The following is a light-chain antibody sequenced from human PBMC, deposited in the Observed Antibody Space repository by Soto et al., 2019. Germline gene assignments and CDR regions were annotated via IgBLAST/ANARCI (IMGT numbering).Light chain of an antibody. V-gene: IGLV2-11*01. CDR3: CSYAGSYSLV. CDR1: SNDVGGYNY. Sequence: QSALTQPRSVSXXPGQSVTLSCTGTSNDVGGYNYVSWYQQYPGKAPTLMIYDVGKRPSGVPDRFSGSKSGNTASLIISGLQAEDEADYYCCSYAGSYSLVFGGGTKLTVL. CDR2: DVG. J-gene: IGLJ2*01.